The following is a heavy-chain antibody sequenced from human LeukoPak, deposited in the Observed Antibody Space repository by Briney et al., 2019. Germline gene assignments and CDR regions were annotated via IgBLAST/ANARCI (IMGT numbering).Heavy chain of an antibody. CDR3: AGESITIFGVVTKAPYY. J-gene: IGHJ4*02. Sequence: GGSLRLSCAASGFTFSSYSMNWVRQAPGKGMGWVSSISSSSSYIYYADSVKGRFTISRDNAKNSLYLQMNSLRAGDTAVYYCAGESITIFGVVTKAPYYWGQGTLVTVSS. CDR1: GFTFSSYS. D-gene: IGHD3-3*01. CDR2: ISSSSSYI. V-gene: IGHV3-21*01.